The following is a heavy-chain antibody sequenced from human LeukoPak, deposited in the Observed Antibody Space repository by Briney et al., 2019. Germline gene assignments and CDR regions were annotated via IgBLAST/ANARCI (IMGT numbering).Heavy chain of an antibody. CDR1: GFIFSDYY. D-gene: IGHD1-26*01. V-gene: IGHV3-11*01. J-gene: IGHJ6*02. CDR2: MSGDADVI. Sequence: KTGGSLRLSCAASGFIFSDYYMTWIRQVPGKGLEWVSYMSGDADVINYADSVKGRFTISRDNAKRSVYLQMNSLRAEDTALYYCARGGAHGMDVWGQGTTVTVSS. CDR3: ARGGAHGMDV.